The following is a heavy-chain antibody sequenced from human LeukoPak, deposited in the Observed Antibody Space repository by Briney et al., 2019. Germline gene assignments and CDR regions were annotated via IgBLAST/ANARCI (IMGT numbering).Heavy chain of an antibody. CDR2: KSYDGSNK. Sequence: GGSLRLSCAASGFTFSSYGMHWVRQAPGKGLEWVAVKSYDGSNKYYADSVRGRFTISRDNSKNTLYLQMNSLRAEDTAVYYCAKDSWGTKDKVGATGLGFDYWGQGTLVTVSS. CDR1: GFTFSSYG. CDR3: AKDSWGTKDKVGATGLGFDY. V-gene: IGHV3-30*18. J-gene: IGHJ4*02. D-gene: IGHD1-26*01.